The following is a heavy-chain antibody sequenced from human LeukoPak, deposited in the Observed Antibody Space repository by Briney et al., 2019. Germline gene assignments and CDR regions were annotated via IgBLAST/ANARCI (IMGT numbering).Heavy chain of an antibody. J-gene: IGHJ6*02. CDR1: GVSFSGYY. CDR2: INHSGST. D-gene: IGHD2-8*01. V-gene: IGHV4-34*01. CDR3: ARQGYCTNGVCYTVYYYYGMDV. Sequence: SETLSLTCAVYGVSFSGYYWSWIRPPPGKGLEWIGEINHSGSTNYNPSLKSRVTISVDTSKNQFSLKLSSVTAADTAVYYCARQGYCTNGVCYTVYYYYGMDVWGQGTTVTVSS.